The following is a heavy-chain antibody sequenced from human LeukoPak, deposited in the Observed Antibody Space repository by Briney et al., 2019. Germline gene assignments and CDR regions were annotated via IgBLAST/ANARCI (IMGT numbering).Heavy chain of an antibody. CDR3: ARRMPGGWYPASYFNY. CDR1: GFTFSDYW. CDR2: INSDGRTT. V-gene: IGHV3-74*01. Sequence: GGSLRLSCAASGFTFSDYWMHWVRQAPGKGLVWVSRINSDGRTTTYADSVEGRFTISRDNAKNTLYLQMNSLRVEDTAVYYCARRMPGGWYPASYFNYWGQGTLVTVSS. J-gene: IGHJ4*02. D-gene: IGHD6-19*01.